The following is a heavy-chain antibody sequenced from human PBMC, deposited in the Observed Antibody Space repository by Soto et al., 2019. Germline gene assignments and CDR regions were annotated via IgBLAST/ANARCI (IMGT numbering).Heavy chain of an antibody. V-gene: IGHV1-46*03. J-gene: IGHJ3*01. CDR1: GYTFSSYY. CDR3: ARGLAAAGSAFDV. D-gene: IGHD6-13*01. Sequence: ASVKVSCKASGYTFSSYYMHWVRQAPGQGLEWMGTINPSGGSTTYAQKFQGRVIMTRDMSTSTVYVELSSLRSEDTAVYYCARGLAAAGSAFDVWGQGTTVTVSS. CDR2: INPSGGST.